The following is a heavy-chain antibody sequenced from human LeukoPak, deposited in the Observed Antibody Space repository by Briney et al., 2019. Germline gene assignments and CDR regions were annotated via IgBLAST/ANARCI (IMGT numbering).Heavy chain of an antibody. CDR1: GGSFSGYY. Sequence: SETLSLTCAVYGGSFSGYYWSWIRQPPGKGLEWIGEINHSGSTNYNPSLKSRVTISVDTSKNQFSLKLSSVTAADTAVYYCARVERYCSGGSCYNGQFDYWGQGTLVTVSS. CDR2: INHSGST. D-gene: IGHD2-15*01. J-gene: IGHJ4*02. CDR3: ARVERYCSGGSCYNGQFDY. V-gene: IGHV4-34*01.